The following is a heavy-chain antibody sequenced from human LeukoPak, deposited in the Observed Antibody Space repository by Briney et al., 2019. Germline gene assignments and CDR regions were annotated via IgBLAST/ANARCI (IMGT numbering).Heavy chain of an antibody. CDR3: STGPRSLPY. V-gene: IGHV1-2*02. D-gene: IGHD4-23*01. J-gene: IGHJ4*01. Sequence: GASVKVSCKLSGYSLTELSIHWVRQAPGKGLEWMGWINPNSGGTNYAQKFQGRVTMTRDTSISTAYMELSRLRSDDTALYYCSTGPRSLPYWGPGTLVTVSS. CDR1: GYSLTELS. CDR2: INPNSGGT.